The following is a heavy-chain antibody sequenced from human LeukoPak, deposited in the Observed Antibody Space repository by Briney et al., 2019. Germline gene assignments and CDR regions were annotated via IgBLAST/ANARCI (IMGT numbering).Heavy chain of an antibody. Sequence: SETLSLTCAVYGGSFSGYYWSWIRQPPGKGLEWIGEINHSGSTNYNPSLKSRVTISVDTSKNQSSLKLSSVTAADTAVYYCARRLVGATIFGGQGTLVTVSS. V-gene: IGHV4-34*01. J-gene: IGHJ4*02. D-gene: IGHD1-26*01. CDR3: ARRLVGATIF. CDR2: INHSGST. CDR1: GGSFSGYY.